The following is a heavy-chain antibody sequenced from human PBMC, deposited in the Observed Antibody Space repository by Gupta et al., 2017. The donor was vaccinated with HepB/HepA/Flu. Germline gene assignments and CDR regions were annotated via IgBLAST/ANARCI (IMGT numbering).Heavy chain of an antibody. CDR3: ARASMAVAGHFDY. CDR2: ISYDGSNK. D-gene: IGHD6-19*01. V-gene: IGHV3-30-3*01. CDR1: GFTFSSYA. J-gene: IGHJ4*02. Sequence: QVQLVESGGGVVQPGRSLRLSCAASGFTFSSYAMHWVRQAPGKGLEWVAVISYDGSNKYYADSVKGRFTISRDNSKNTLYLQMNSLRAEDTAVYYCARASMAVAGHFDYWGQGTLVTVSS.